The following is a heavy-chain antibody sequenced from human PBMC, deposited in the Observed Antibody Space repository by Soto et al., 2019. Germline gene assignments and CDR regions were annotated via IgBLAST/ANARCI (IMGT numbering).Heavy chain of an antibody. CDR3: ARIDGDSYNSNNWFDT. D-gene: IGHD5-12*01. Sequence: QVQLQESGPGLVKPSETLSLTCTVSGCSMISYYWSWIRQPPGKGLEWGGYIFYSGRTNYNSSLKSRVTLSVDTSKNHFSLKLNSVTAADTAVYYCARIDGDSYNSNNWFDTWGRVTLVTVSS. V-gene: IGHV4-59*01. CDR2: IFYSGRT. CDR1: GCSMISYY. J-gene: IGHJ5*02.